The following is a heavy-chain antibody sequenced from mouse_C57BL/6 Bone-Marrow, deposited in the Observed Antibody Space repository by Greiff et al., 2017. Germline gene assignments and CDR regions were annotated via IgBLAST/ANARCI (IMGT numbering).Heavy chain of an antibody. D-gene: IGHD1-1*01. V-gene: IGHV1-50*01. CDR3: ARENYYGSSYWFAY. Sequence: VQLQQPGAELVKPGASVKLSCKASGYTFTSYWMQWVKQRPGQGLEWIGEIDPSDSYTNYNQKFKGKATLTVDTSSSTAYMQLSSLTSEDSAVYYCARENYYGSSYWFAYWGQGTLVTVSA. CDR2: IDPSDSYT. J-gene: IGHJ3*01. CDR1: GYTFTSYW.